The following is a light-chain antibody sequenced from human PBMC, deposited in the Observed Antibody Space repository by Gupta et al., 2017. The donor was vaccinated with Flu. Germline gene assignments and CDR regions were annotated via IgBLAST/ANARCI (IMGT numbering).Light chain of an antibody. V-gene: IGKV3-20*01. Sequence: EIVLPQSPGTLSLSPGERATLSCRASQSVSSSYLAWYQQKPGQAPRLLIDGASSRATGIPDRYSGSESGTDITLTISRLEPEDVAVEYWQQDGSAPHTYGQGTKLEIK. J-gene: IGKJ2*01. CDR2: GAS. CDR1: QSVSSSY. CDR3: QQDGSAPHT.